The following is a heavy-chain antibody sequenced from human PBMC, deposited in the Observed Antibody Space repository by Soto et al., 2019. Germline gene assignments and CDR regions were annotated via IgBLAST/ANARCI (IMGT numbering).Heavy chain of an antibody. CDR3: ARAGATDYGDYKGPFDY. CDR1: GGTFSSYA. CDR2: IIPIFGTA. J-gene: IGHJ4*02. D-gene: IGHD4-17*01. V-gene: IGHV1-69*12. Sequence: QVQLVQSGAEVKKPGSSVKVSCKASGGTFSSYAISWVRQAPGQGLEWMGGIIPIFGTANYAQKFQGRVTITADESTSTAYMELSSLRSEDTAVYYCARAGATDYGDYKGPFDYWGQGTLVTVSS.